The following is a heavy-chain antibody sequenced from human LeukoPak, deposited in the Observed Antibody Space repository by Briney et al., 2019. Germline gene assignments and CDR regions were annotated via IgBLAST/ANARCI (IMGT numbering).Heavy chain of an antibody. V-gene: IGHV1-2*06. CDR1: GYTFTGYY. D-gene: IGHD1-26*01. CDR2: INPNNGAT. J-gene: IGHJ4*02. CDR3: TRETGSYHGNDY. Sequence: WASVKVSCKASGYTFTGYYMHWVRQAPGQGPEWMGRINPNNGATNYAQKLQGRVTITGDTSISTAYMELSSLRSDDTAVYYCTRETGSYHGNDYWGQGTLVTVSS.